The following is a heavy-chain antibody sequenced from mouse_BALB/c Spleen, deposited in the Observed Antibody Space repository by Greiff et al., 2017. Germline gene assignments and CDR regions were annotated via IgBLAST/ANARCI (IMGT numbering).Heavy chain of an antibody. CDR3: ARGGYYDYDDGHYYAMDY. Sequence: QVHVKQSGPEVVRPGVSVKISCKGSGYTFTDYAMHWVKQSHAKSLEWIGVISTYNGNTNYNQKFKGKATMTVDKSSSTAYMELARLTSEDSAIYYCARGGYYDYDDGHYYAMDYWGQGTSVTVSS. CDR2: ISTYNGNT. D-gene: IGHD2-4*01. J-gene: IGHJ4*01. V-gene: IGHV1-67*01. CDR1: GYTFTDYA.